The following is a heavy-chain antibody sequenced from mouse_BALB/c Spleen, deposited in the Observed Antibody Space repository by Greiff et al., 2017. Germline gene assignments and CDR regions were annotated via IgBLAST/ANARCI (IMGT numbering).Heavy chain of an antibody. Sequence: EVQLVESGGGLVKPGGSLKLSCAASGFAFSSYDMSWVRQTPEKRLEWVAYISSGGGSTYYPDTVKGRFTISRDNAKNTLYLEMSSLRSEDTAMYYCAYGSSYYYAMDYWGQGTSVTVSS. J-gene: IGHJ4*01. V-gene: IGHV5-12-1*01. CDR2: ISSGGGST. CDR3: AYGSSYYYAMDY. CDR1: GFAFSSYD. D-gene: IGHD1-1*01.